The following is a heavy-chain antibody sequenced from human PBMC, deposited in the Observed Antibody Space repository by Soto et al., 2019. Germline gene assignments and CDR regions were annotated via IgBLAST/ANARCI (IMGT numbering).Heavy chain of an antibody. CDR3: ARDPEYGSYFDY. J-gene: IGHJ4*02. CDR1: VGSVTSGSYY. CDR2: VNYNGIT. D-gene: IGHD3-10*01. V-gene: IGHV4-61*01. Sequence: ETLSLTCTVSVGSVTSGSYYWSWIRQPPGKGLEWIGFVNYNGITNYNPSLKSRLTISRDTSKNQFTLKLRSVTAADTAVYYCARDPEYGSYFDYWGQGTLVTVSS.